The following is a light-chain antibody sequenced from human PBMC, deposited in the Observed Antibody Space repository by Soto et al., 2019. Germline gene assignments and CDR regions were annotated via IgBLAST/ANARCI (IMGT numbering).Light chain of an antibody. J-gene: IGKJ4*01. CDR1: QSISIY. V-gene: IGKV1-39*01. Sequence: DIQMTQSPSSMSASVGDRVTITCRASQSISIYLNWYQQKPGKAPKLLIYAPSILQSGVPSRFSGSGSGTDFTLTISNLQPEDLATYYCHQSHTAPFTFGGGT. CDR2: APS. CDR3: HQSHTAPFT.